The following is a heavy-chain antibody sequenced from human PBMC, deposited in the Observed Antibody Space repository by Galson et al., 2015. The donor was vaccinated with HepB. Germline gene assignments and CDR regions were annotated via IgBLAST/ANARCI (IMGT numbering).Heavy chain of an antibody. CDR2: IRSKPYGRTT. V-gene: IGHV3-49*03. Sequence: SLRLSCATSGFTFGEYAMSWFRQAPGKGLEWVGVIRSKPYGRTTEYAASVKGRFTIFRDDSSSIAYLHMNSLKTEDTAIYYCTRDFFDLLVGETAYFDYWGQGTLVTVSS. CDR1: GFTFGEYA. J-gene: IGHJ4*02. D-gene: IGHD3-9*01. CDR3: TRDFFDLLVGETAYFDY.